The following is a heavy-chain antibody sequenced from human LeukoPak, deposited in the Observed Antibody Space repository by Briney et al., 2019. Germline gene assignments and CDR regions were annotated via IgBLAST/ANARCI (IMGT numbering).Heavy chain of an antibody. CDR1: AGSISSSSYY. D-gene: IGHD1-1*01. J-gene: IGHJ4*02. CDR3: ARQSRGTTARLFDY. CDR2: IYYSGST. Sequence: PSETLSLTCSVSAGSISSSSYYWGWIRQAPGKGLEWIGSIYYSGSTYYNPSLKSRVTLSVDTSKNQFSLKLSSVTAADTAFYYCARQSRGTTARLFDYWGQGTLVTVSS. V-gene: IGHV4-39*01.